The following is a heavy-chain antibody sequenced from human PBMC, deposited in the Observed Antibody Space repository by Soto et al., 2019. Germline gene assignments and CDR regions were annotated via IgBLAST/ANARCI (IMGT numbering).Heavy chain of an antibody. D-gene: IGHD2-15*01. V-gene: IGHV3-23*01. CDR1: GFTFSSYA. Sequence: PGGSLRLSCAASGFTFSSYAMSWVRQAPGKGLEWVSAISGSGGSTYYADSVKGRFTISRDNSKNTLYLQMNSLRAEDTAVYYCAKAHCSGGSCYSTYYFDYWGQGTLVTVSS. J-gene: IGHJ4*02. CDR2: ISGSGGST. CDR3: AKAHCSGGSCYSTYYFDY.